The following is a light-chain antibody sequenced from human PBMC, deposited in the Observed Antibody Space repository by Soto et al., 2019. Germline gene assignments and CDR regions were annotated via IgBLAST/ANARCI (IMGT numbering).Light chain of an antibody. J-gene: IGKJ4*01. Sequence: IVMTPPQANLCVSPGEAAPFSSMASQSMTTKLAWYQQKPGQAPRLLIYGASSRATGIPDRFSGSGSGTEFTVTLCSLQSEAFARYYCQHYTNRRITFAVGTKVDI. CDR1: QSMTTK. CDR2: GAS. CDR3: QHYTNRRIT. V-gene: IGKV3D-15*01.